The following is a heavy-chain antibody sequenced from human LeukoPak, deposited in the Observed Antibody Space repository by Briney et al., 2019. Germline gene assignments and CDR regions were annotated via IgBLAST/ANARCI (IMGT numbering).Heavy chain of an antibody. Sequence: GASVKVSCKASGYTFTSYGISWVRQAPGQGLEWMGWISAYNGNTNYAQKLQGRVTMTTDTSTSTAYMELRSLRPDDTAVYYCARALYYDSSGYYPGLDHWGQGTLVTVSS. CDR1: GYTFTSYG. CDR3: ARALYYDSSGYYPGLDH. J-gene: IGHJ4*02. CDR2: ISAYNGNT. D-gene: IGHD3-22*01. V-gene: IGHV1-18*01.